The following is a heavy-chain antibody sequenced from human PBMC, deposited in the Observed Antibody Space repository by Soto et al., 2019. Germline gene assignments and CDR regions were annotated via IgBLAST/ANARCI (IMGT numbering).Heavy chain of an antibody. CDR1: GFTVSTYW. Sequence: EVQLVESGGGLVQPGGSLRLSCAASGFTVSTYWMHWVRQDPGKGLMWVSRISPDGSTTSYADPVRGRFTISRDTAENTLYLQMNSLRVEDTAVYYCAKVRVPYSEYGRYFDLWGRCTRVTVSS. CDR2: ISPDGSTT. D-gene: IGHD4-4*01. CDR3: AKVRVPYSEYGRYFDL. J-gene: IGHJ2*01. V-gene: IGHV3-74*01.